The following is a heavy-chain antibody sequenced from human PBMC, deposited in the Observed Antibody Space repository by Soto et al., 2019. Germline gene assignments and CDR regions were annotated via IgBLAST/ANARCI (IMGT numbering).Heavy chain of an antibody. Sequence: TLSLTCAVGGGSFRGYYWSWIRQPPGKGLEWIGEINHSGSTNYNPSLKSRVTISVDTSKNQFSLKLSSVTAADTAVYYCARAGGDSTNPFDYWGQGTLVTVSS. CDR3: ARAGGDSTNPFDY. CDR2: INHSGST. V-gene: IGHV4-34*01. D-gene: IGHD2-21*02. CDR1: GGSFRGYY. J-gene: IGHJ4*02.